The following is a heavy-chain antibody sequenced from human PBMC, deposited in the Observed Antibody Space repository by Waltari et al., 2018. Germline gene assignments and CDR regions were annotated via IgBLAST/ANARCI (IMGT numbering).Heavy chain of an antibody. CDR2: IQSKDRGGAT. Sequence: EVEMVESGGASVKPGESLRLSCVASGFTFPPAWLTWVRQVSGRGLEWIGRIQSKDRGGATDFAARVKGRFSISRDDSRNTVSLQMNNLKAEDTGIYDCATLDAPWGGWGQGTLVTVSS. J-gene: IGHJ4*02. D-gene: IGHD7-27*01. CDR3: ATLDAPWGG. V-gene: IGHV3-15*02. CDR1: GFTFPPAW.